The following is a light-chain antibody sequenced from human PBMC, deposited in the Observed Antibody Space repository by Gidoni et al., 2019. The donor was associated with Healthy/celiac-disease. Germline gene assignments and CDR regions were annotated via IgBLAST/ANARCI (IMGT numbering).Light chain of an antibody. J-gene: IGKJ1*01. CDR3: QQYGSSPWT. CDR2: GAS. Sequence: EIVLTQSPGTLSLSPGERATLSCRASQSVSSSYLAWYQQKPGQAPRRRIYGASSRATGIPDRFSGSGSGTDFTLTISRLEPEDFAVYYCQQYGSSPWTFGQXTKVEIQ. V-gene: IGKV3-20*01. CDR1: QSVSSSY.